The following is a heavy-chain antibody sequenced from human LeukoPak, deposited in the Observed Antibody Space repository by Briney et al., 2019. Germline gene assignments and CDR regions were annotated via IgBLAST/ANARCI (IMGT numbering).Heavy chain of an antibody. CDR3: AKDFTADSGSYGNFDS. J-gene: IGHJ4*02. D-gene: IGHD1-26*01. CDR1: GFTFSSYS. CDR2: VSGSGGGGRT. Sequence: GGSLRLSCAASGFTFSSYSMSWVRQAPGKGLEWVSAVSGSGGGGRTYYADSVTGRFAISRDNSKNTLFLQMHRLRPERTAVYYGAKDFTADSGSYGNFDSWGQGTLVTVSS. V-gene: IGHV3-23*01.